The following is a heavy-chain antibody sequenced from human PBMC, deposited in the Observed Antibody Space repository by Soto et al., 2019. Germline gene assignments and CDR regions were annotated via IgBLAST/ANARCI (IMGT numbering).Heavy chain of an antibody. Sequence: GASVKVSCKASGYTFTSYYMHWVRQAPGQGLEWMGIINPSGGSTSYAQKFQGRVTMTRDTSTSTVYMELSSLRSEDTAVYYCARSQDIVATIRVFLDXWGQGTLVTVSS. CDR2: INPSGGST. CDR1: GYTFTSYY. J-gene: IGHJ4*02. CDR3: ARSQDIVATIRVFLDX. V-gene: IGHV1-46*03. D-gene: IGHD5-12*01.